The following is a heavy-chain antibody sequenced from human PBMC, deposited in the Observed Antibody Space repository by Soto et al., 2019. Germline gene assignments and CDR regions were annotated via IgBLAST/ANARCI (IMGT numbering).Heavy chain of an antibody. CDR1: GFTFSDYY. Sequence: PGGSLRLSCAASGFTFSDYYMTWIRQAPGKGLEWVSYITGSSDYTNYADSVKGRFTISRDNVKNSLYLQMNSLRDEDTAVYYCAREYYYGMDVWGQGTTVTVSS. V-gene: IGHV3-11*05. J-gene: IGHJ6*02. CDR3: AREYYYGMDV. CDR2: ITGSSDYT.